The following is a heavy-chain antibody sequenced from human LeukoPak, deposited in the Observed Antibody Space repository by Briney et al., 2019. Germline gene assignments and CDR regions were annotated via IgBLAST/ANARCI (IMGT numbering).Heavy chain of an antibody. V-gene: IGHV3-21*01. CDR2: ISSSSSYI. CDR1: GFTFSRYS. Sequence: GGSLRLSCAASGFTFSRYSMNWVRQAPGKGLEWVSSISSSSSYIYYADSVKGRFTISRDNAKNSLYLQMNSLRAEDTAVYYCAREFSESSGWYVPANYWGQGTLVTVSS. D-gene: IGHD6-19*01. J-gene: IGHJ4*02. CDR3: AREFSESSGWYVPANY.